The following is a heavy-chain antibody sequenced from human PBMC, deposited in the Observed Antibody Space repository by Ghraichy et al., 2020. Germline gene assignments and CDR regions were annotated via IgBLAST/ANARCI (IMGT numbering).Heavy chain of an antibody. V-gene: IGHV7-4-1*02. CDR2: INTNTGNP. D-gene: IGHD3-9*01. CDR1: GYTFTSYA. CDR3: ARGFGFDILTGYYPDAFDI. Sequence: ASVKVSCKASGYTFTSYAMNWVRQAPGQGLEWMGWINTNTGNPTYAQGFTGRFVFSLDTSVSTAYLQISSLKAEDTAVYYCARGFGFDILTGYYPDAFDIWGQGTMVTVSS. J-gene: IGHJ3*02.